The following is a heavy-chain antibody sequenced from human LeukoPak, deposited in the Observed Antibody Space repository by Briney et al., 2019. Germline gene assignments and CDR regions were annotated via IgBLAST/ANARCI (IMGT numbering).Heavy chain of an antibody. J-gene: IGHJ4*02. CDR3: ATYVRGDFDY. CDR2: ISGSGGST. Sequence: GGSLRLSCAASGFTFSSYAMSWVRQAPGKGLEWVSAISGSGGSTYYADSVKGRFTISRDNSKNTPYLQMNSLRAEDTAVYYCATYVRGDFDYWGQGTLVTVSS. D-gene: IGHD3-10*02. CDR1: GFTFSSYA. V-gene: IGHV3-23*01.